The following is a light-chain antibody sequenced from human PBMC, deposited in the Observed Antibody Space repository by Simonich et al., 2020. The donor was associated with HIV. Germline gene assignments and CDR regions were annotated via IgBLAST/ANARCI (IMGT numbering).Light chain of an antibody. CDR2: WAS. CDR1: RSVLYSSNNKNY. Sequence: EIVMTQSPDSLAVSLGERATVNCRPSRSVLYSSNNKNYLAWYQQKPGQPPKLLIYWASTRESGVPDRFSASGSGTDFTLTISSLQAEDVAIYYCQQYYSTPPTFGQGTKVEIK. CDR3: QQYYSTPPT. V-gene: IGKV4-1*01. J-gene: IGKJ1*01.